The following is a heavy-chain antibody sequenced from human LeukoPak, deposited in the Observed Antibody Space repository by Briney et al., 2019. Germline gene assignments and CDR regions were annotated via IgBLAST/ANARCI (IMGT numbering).Heavy chain of an antibody. CDR2: INHSGST. CDR3: ARCPLYDFWSGYPTYYFDY. V-gene: IGHV4-34*01. CDR1: GGSFSGYY. J-gene: IGHJ4*02. Sequence: SETLSLTCAVYGGSFSGYYWSWIRRPPGKGLEWIGEINHSGSTNYNPSLKSRVTITVDTSKNQFSLKLSSVTAADTAVYYCARCPLYDFWSGYPTYYFDYWGQGTLVTVSS. D-gene: IGHD3-3*01.